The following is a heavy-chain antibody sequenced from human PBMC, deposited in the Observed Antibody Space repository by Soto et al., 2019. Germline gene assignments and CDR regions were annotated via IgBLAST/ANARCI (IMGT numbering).Heavy chain of an antibody. CDR3: ARRLYYDSSGFEGGGMDV. CDR1: GGSISSSSYY. CDR2: IYYSGST. Sequence: SETLSLTCTRPGGSISSSSYYWGWIRQPPGKGLEWLGSIYYSGSTYYNPSLKSRVTISVDTSKNQFSLKLSSVTAADTAVYYCARRLYYDSSGFEGGGMDVWGQGTTVTSP. V-gene: IGHV4-39*01. J-gene: IGHJ6*02. D-gene: IGHD3-22*01.